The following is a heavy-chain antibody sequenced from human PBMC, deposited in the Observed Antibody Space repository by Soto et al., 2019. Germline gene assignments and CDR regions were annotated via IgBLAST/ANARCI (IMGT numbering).Heavy chain of an antibody. CDR2: IYYSGTT. J-gene: IGHJ3*02. D-gene: IGHD1-7*01. CDR3: ARDGRTGNYITNHAFDI. Sequence: QVQLQESGPGLVKPSQTLSLTCTVSGGSISSDNYYWSWIRQPPGKGLEWIGYIYYSGTTYYNPSLKSRVTISVDTSKNQFSLMLSSMTATDTAVYYCARDGRTGNYITNHAFDIWGQGTMVTVSS. CDR1: GGSISSDNYY. V-gene: IGHV4-30-4*01.